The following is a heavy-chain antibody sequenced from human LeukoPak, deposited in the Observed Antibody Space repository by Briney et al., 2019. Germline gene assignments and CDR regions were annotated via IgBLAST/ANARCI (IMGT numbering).Heavy chain of an antibody. Sequence: SETLSLTCTVSGGSISSYYWSWIRQPPGKGLEWIGYIYYSGSTNYNPSLKSRVTISVDTSKNQFSLKLSSVTAADTAVYYRASAPKLRYFDWSPNAFDIWGQGTMVTVSS. CDR2: IYYSGST. CDR3: ASAPKLRYFDWSPNAFDI. V-gene: IGHV4-59*01. J-gene: IGHJ3*02. CDR1: GGSISSYY. D-gene: IGHD3-9*01.